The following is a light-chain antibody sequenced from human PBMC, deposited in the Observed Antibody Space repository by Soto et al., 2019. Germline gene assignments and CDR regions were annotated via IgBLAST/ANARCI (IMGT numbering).Light chain of an antibody. CDR3: QQYGSSPLT. J-gene: IGKJ1*01. CDR2: GTS. V-gene: IGKV3-20*01. Sequence: ETVMTQSPGTLSVSLGERATLSCRASQSVSIHLAWYQQKPGQAPRLLIYGTSTRATGIPARFSGSGSGTDFTLTISRLDPEDFAVYYCQQYGSSPLTFGQGTKVDIK. CDR1: QSVSIH.